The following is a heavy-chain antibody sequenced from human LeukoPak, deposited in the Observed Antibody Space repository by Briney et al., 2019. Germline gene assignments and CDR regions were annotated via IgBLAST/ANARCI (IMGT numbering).Heavy chain of an antibody. Sequence: SETLSLTCTVSGDSTSSSSFYWGWIRQTPGKGLEWIGSVYSSGSTYNNPSLKSRLTISLDTSKNQFSLKLSSVTAADTAVYYCARGAYCGGDCVFDYWGQGTPVTVSS. V-gene: IGHV4-39*07. D-gene: IGHD2-21*02. CDR1: GDSTSSSSFY. J-gene: IGHJ4*02. CDR2: VYSSGST. CDR3: ARGAYCGGDCVFDY.